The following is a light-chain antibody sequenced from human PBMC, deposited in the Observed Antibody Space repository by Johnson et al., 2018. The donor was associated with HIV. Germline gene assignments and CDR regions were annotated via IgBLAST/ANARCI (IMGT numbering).Light chain of an antibody. Sequence: QSVLTQPPSVSAAPGQKVTISCSGSSSNIGNNYVSWYQQLPGTAHKLLIYENNKRPSGIPERFSGSKSGTSTTLGITGLQPGDEADYYCGTGDSSLSAAGVFGTGTKVTVL. CDR3: GTGDSSLSAAGV. CDR2: ENN. CDR1: SSNIGNNY. V-gene: IGLV1-51*02. J-gene: IGLJ1*01.